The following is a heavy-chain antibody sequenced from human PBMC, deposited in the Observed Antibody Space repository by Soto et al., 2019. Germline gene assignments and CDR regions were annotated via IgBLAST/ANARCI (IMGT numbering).Heavy chain of an antibody. D-gene: IGHD2-8*01. CDR3: AREAFVLMVYAIHNWFDP. CDR2: ISSSSSTI. V-gene: IGHV3-48*02. CDR1: GFSFSSYA. Sequence: HPGGSLRLSCAASGFSFSSYAMHWVRQAPGKGLEWVSYISSSSSTIYSADSVKGRFTISRDNAKNTLYLQMNSLRDEDTAVYYCAREAFVLMVYAIHNWFDPWGQGTLVTVSS. J-gene: IGHJ5*02.